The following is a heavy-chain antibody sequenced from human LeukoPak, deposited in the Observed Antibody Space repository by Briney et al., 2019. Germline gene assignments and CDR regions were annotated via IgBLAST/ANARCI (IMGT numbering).Heavy chain of an antibody. Sequence: ASVKVSCKASGYTFTSYGISWVRQAPGQGLEWMGWISAYNGNTNYAQKFQGRVTMTRDTSISTAYMELSRLRSDDTAVYYCARDGGGIAAADAFDYWGQGTLVTVSS. CDR2: ISAYNGNT. D-gene: IGHD6-13*01. CDR1: GYTFTSYG. J-gene: IGHJ4*02. V-gene: IGHV1-18*01. CDR3: ARDGGGIAAADAFDY.